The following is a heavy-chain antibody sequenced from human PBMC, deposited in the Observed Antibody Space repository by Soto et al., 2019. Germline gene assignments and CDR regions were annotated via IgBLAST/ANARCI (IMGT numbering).Heavy chain of an antibody. CDR1: GFTFSSYG. V-gene: IGHV3-30*18. CDR2: ISYDGSNK. J-gene: IGHJ4*02. CDR3: AQGVGPPWWYFLDY. Sequence: QVQLVESGGGVVQPGRSLRLSCAASGFTFSSYGMHWVRQAPGKGLEWVAVISYDGSNKYYADSVKGGFTISRDNSKNTLYLQMNSLRAEDTAVYYCAQGVGPPWWYFLDYWGQGTLVTVSS. D-gene: IGHD2-15*01.